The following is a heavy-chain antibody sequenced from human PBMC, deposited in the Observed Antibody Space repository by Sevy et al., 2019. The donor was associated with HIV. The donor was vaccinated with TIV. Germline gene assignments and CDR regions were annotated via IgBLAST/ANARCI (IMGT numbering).Heavy chain of an antibody. V-gene: IGHV3-7*01. Sequence: GGSLRLSCAASGFTFSTYWINWVRQAPGKGLEWVANIKQDGSGKNYVDSVKGRFTISRDNARNSLFLELNSLKVEDTAVYYCATDLFSSSSADVFDIWGQGTMVTVSS. CDR1: GFTFSTYW. D-gene: IGHD6-6*01. CDR2: IKQDGSGK. J-gene: IGHJ3*02. CDR3: ATDLFSSSSADVFDI.